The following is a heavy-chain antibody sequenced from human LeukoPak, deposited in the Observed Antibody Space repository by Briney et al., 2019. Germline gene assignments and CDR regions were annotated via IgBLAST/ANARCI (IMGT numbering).Heavy chain of an antibody. D-gene: IGHD3-3*01. V-gene: IGHV3-7*01. CDR3: ARQISSFGVITYYFDY. J-gene: IGHJ4*02. CDR1: GFTFSSSW. Sequence: GGSLRLSCAASGFTFSSSWMSWVRQAPGKGLEWVANIKQDGSEKYYVDSVRGRFTISRDNAKNSLYLQMNSLRAEDTAVYYCARQISSFGVITYYFDYWGQGTLDTVSS. CDR2: IKQDGSEK.